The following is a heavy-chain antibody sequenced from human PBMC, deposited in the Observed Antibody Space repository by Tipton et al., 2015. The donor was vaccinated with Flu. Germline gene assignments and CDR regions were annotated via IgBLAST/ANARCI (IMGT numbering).Heavy chain of an antibody. Sequence: TLSLTCTVSGGSISSGGYYWSWIRQHPGKGLEWIGYIYYSGSTHYNPSLKSRVTISVDTSKNQFSLKLSSVTAADTAVYYCAREGDYYDSSGPISLFYYWGQGTLVTVSS. D-gene: IGHD3-22*01. CDR2: IYYSGST. CDR1: GGSISSGGYY. CDR3: AREGDYYDSSGPISLFYY. V-gene: IGHV4-31*03. J-gene: IGHJ4*02.